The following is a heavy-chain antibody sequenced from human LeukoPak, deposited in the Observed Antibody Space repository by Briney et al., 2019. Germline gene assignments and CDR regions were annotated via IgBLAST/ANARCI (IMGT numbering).Heavy chain of an antibody. V-gene: IGHV1-3*01. Sequence: APVKVSCRASGYTFTSYAMHWVRQAPGQRLEWMGWINAGNGNTKYSQKFQGRVTITRDTSASTAYMELSSLRSEDTAVYYCARDEWFGESHFDYWGQGTLVTVSS. CDR2: INAGNGNT. CDR3: ARDEWFGESHFDY. D-gene: IGHD3-10*01. CDR1: GYTFTSYA. J-gene: IGHJ4*02.